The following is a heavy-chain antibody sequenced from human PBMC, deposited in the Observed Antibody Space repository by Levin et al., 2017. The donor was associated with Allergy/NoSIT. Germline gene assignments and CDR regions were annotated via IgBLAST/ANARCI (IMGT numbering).Heavy chain of an antibody. Sequence: GGSLRLSCAASGFTFSSYAMHWVRQAPGKGLEWVAVISYDGSNKYYADSVKGRFTISRDNSKNTLYLQMNSLRAEDTAVYYCARDNIVVVPAALNRNYDYGMDVWGQGTTVTVSS. D-gene: IGHD2-2*01. J-gene: IGHJ6*02. CDR1: GFTFSSYA. CDR3: ARDNIVVVPAALNRNYDYGMDV. V-gene: IGHV3-30*04. CDR2: ISYDGSNK.